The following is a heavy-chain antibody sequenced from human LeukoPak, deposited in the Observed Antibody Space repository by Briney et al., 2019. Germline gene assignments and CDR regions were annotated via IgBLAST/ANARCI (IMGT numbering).Heavy chain of an antibody. Sequence: SETLSLTCTVSGGSISSSSYYWGWIRQPPGKGLEWIGYIYYSGSAYYNPSLKSRVTISVDTSKNQFSLKLSSVTAADTAVYYCARGRGSSGWYRVRIWFDPWGQGTLVTVSS. CDR1: GGSISSSSYY. CDR2: IYYSGSA. CDR3: ARGRGSSGWYRVRIWFDP. V-gene: IGHV4-30-4*08. J-gene: IGHJ5*02. D-gene: IGHD6-19*01.